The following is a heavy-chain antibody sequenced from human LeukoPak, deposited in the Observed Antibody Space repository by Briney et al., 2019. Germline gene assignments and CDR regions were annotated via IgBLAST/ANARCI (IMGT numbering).Heavy chain of an antibody. V-gene: IGHV1-46*01. CDR2: INPSGGST. Sequence: ASVKVSCKASGYTFTGYYMHWVRQAPGQGLEWMGIINPSGGSTSYAQKFQGRVTMTRDMSTSTVYMELSSLRSEDTAVYYCAREGDYSNYLYNWFDPWGQGTLVTVSS. D-gene: IGHD4-11*01. CDR3: AREGDYSNYLYNWFDP. CDR1: GYTFTGYY. J-gene: IGHJ5*02.